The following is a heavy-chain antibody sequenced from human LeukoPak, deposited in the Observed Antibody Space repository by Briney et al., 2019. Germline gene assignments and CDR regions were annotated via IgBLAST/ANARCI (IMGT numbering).Heavy chain of an antibody. D-gene: IGHD4-11*01. Sequence: SETLSLTCTVSGGSMSSYYWTWIRQPSGQGLEWLGYIYYAGSTNYNPSLKSRVTISVDTSKNQFSLKLTSVTAADTAVYYCARPNSNYLGNDAFDIWGQGTMVTVSS. J-gene: IGHJ3*02. CDR2: IYYAGST. CDR1: GGSMSSYY. V-gene: IGHV4-59*01. CDR3: ARPNSNYLGNDAFDI.